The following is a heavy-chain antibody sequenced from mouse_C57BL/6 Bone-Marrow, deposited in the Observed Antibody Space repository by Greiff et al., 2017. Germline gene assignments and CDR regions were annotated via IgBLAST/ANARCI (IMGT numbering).Heavy chain of an antibody. D-gene: IGHD1-1*01. Sequence: VQLQQSGPELVKPGASVKISCKASGYSFTGYYMNWVKQSPEKSLEWIGEINPSTGGTTYNQKFKAKATLTVDKSSSTAYMQLESLTSEDSAVYYCARDYGSSYWGQGTTLTVSS. CDR1: GYSFTGYY. CDR3: ARDYGSSY. CDR2: INPSTGGT. V-gene: IGHV1-42*01. J-gene: IGHJ2*01.